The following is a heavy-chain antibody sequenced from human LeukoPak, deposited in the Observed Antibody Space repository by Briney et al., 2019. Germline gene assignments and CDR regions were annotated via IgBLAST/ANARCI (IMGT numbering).Heavy chain of an antibody. Sequence: GGSLRLSCAASGFTFSSYWMSWVRQAPGKGLVWVANIKQDGSEKYYVDSVKGRFTISRDNAKNSLYLQMNSLRAEDTAVYYCARVPGSSSWYLLYYYYYYMDVWGKGTTVTVSS. CDR1: GFTFSSYW. CDR3: ARVPGSSSWYLLYYYYYYMDV. J-gene: IGHJ6*03. CDR2: IKQDGSEK. V-gene: IGHV3-7*01. D-gene: IGHD6-13*01.